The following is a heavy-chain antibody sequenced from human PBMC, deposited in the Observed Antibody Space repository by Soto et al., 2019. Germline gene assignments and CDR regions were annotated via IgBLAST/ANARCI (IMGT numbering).Heavy chain of an antibody. CDR1: RFTFRRSI. Sequence: GGSLKLACAASRFTFRRSIMNWFRQAPGKGLEWVSSISSTTNCIYYADSMKGRFTVSRDNAKNSVYLDMNSLSAEDTAVYYCARESEDLTSNFDYWAQGTLVTVSS. J-gene: IGHJ4*02. V-gene: IGHV3-21*01. CDR2: ISSTTNCI. CDR3: ARESEDLTSNFDY.